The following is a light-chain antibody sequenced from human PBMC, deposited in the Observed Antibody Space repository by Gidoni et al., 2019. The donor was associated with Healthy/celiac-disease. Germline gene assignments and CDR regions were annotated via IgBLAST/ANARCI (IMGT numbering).Light chain of an antibody. J-gene: IGLJ2*01. Sequence: QSALTQPASVSGSPGPSLTISCTGTSSDVGGYNYVSWYQQQPGKAPKLMIYEVSTRPSGVSNRFSGSKSGNTASLTISGLQAEDEADYYCSSYTSSSTLGGVFGGGTKLTVL. V-gene: IGLV2-14*01. CDR1: SSDVGGYNY. CDR3: SSYTSSSTLGGV. CDR2: EVS.